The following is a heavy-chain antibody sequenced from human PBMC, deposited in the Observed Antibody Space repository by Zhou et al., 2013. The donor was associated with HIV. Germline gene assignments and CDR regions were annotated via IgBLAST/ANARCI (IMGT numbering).Heavy chain of an antibody. J-gene: IGHJ4*02. CDR1: GYTFSNYY. V-gene: IGHV1-46*01. D-gene: IGHD3-22*01. CDR2: INPISRGT. Sequence: QVQLVQSGAEVKKPGASVSVSCKAFGYTFSNYYMHWVRQAPGQGLEWMGMINPISRGTVYAQKFQDRVTMTGDTSTTTVYMEMSSLRSKDTAMYYCARTTLYDRTGSYYGFDYWGQGTLVTVSS. CDR3: ARTTLYDRTGSYYGFDY.